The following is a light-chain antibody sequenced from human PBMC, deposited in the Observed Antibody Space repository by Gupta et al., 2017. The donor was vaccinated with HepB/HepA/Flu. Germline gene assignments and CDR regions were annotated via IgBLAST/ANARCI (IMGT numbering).Light chain of an antibody. V-gene: IGKV1-39*01. CDR1: QTIGNF. J-gene: IGKJ1*01. CDR2: GSS. CDR3: QQTYSLIWT. Sequence: DLLLTQSPSSLSAFVGERVTISCRASQTIGNFLNWYQHKARKPPKLLIFGSSKVCSRVPSRFSGSGSGTNFTLTISSRQPEDFATYFCQQTYSLIWTFGQGTKVDI.